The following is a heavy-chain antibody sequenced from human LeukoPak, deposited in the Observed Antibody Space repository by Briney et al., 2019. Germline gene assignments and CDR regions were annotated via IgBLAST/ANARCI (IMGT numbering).Heavy chain of an antibody. Sequence: PGGSLRLSCVTSGFTFNNYAMSWVRQAPGKGLEWVSAISGSGRNTNYADSVEGRFTISRDSSKNTLYLQMNSLRAEDTAVYHCLKVGLLRRGNYFDYWGQGTLVTVSS. CDR2: ISGSGRNT. J-gene: IGHJ4*02. D-gene: IGHD2-15*01. CDR3: LKVGLLRRGNYFDY. CDR1: GFTFNNYA. V-gene: IGHV3-23*01.